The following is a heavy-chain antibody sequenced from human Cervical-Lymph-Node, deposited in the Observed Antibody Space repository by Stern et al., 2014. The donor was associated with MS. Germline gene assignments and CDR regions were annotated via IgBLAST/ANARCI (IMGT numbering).Heavy chain of an antibody. CDR3: ATHAPGVVPAALDY. CDR2: IYWDDSN. CDR1: GFSLSTRGVG. Sequence: QVTLRESGPTLVKPTQTLTLTCTFSGFSLSTRGVGVGWIRQPPGKALEWLAFIYWDDSNRYSPSLKNRLTITKDTSKNQVVLTMNNVDPVDTATFYCATHAPGVVPAALDYWGQGTLVTVS. D-gene: IGHD2-2*01. J-gene: IGHJ4*02. V-gene: IGHV2-5*02.